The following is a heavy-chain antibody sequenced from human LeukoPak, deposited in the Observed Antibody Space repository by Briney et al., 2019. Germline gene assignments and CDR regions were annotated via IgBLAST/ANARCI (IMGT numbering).Heavy chain of an antibody. CDR2: ISYDGSNK. D-gene: IGHD5-12*01. CDR1: GFTFSSYA. CDR3: ARAGYPRGYYFDY. J-gene: IGHJ4*02. V-gene: IGHV3-30*04. Sequence: GGSLRLSCAASGFTFSSYAMHWVRQAPGKGLEWVAVISYDGSNKYYADSVKGRFTVSRDNSKNTLYLQMNSLRAEDTAVYYCARAGYPRGYYFDYWGQGTLVTVSS.